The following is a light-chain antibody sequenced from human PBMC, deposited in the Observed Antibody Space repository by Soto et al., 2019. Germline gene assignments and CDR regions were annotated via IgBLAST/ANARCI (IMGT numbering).Light chain of an antibody. Sequence: EIVLTQSPATLSLSPGERATLSCRASQSIGSFLAWYQQKPGQPPRLLIYDASNRATGIPGRFSGSGSGTDFTLTISSLEREDFAFYYCQQRGNWPPTFGPGTKVNIK. CDR2: DAS. CDR1: QSIGSF. V-gene: IGKV3-11*01. CDR3: QQRGNWPPT. J-gene: IGKJ3*01.